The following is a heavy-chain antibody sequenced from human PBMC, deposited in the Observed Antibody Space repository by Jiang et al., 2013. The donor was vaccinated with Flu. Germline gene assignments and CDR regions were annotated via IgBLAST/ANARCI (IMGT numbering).Heavy chain of an antibody. CDR1: GFTFRDYY. J-gene: IGHJ5*02. CDR2: ISADSSST. D-gene: IGHD5-12*01. V-gene: IGHV3-11*06. Sequence: VQLVESGGGLVKPGGSLTLSCAASGFTFRDYYMSWIRQAPGKGLEWISFISADSSSTSFADSVKGRFTISRDNTKNSLSLHMTSLRAEDTALYYCARGQWVLFGRKNWFDLWGQGTLVTVSS. CDR3: ARGQWVLFGRKNWFDL.